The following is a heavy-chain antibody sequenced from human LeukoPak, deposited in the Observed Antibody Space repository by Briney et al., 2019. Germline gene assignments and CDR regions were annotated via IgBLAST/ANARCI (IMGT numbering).Heavy chain of an antibody. V-gene: IGHV1-18*01. D-gene: IGHD6-13*01. CDR3: ARDGDSSSWNNIFDY. CDR2: ISAYNGNT. J-gene: IGHJ4*02. CDR1: GYTFTSYG. Sequence: ASVKVSCKASGYTFTSYGISWVRQAPGQGLEWMGWISAYNGNTNYAQKFQGRVTMTRDTSISTAYMELSRLRSDDTAVYYCARDGDSSSWNNIFDYWGQGTLVTVSS.